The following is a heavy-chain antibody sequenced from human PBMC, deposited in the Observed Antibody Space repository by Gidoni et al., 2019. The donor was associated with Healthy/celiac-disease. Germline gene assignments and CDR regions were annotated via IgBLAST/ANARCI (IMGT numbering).Heavy chain of an antibody. CDR1: GGTFSSYA. D-gene: IGHD2-2*01. J-gene: IGHJ4*02. Sequence: QLVQSGAEVKKPGSSVKVSCKASGGTFSSYAISWVRQAPGQGLEWMGGIIPIFGTANYAQKFQGRVTITADKSTSTAYMDLSSLRSEDTAVYYCARGHVRYCSSTSCPWDYWGQVTLVTVSS. V-gene: IGHV1-69*06. CDR3: ARGHVRYCSSTSCPWDY. CDR2: IIPIFGTA.